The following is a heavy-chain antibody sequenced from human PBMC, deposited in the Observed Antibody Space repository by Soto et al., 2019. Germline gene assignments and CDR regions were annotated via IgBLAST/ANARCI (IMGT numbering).Heavy chain of an antibody. CDR2: ISSGSSYI. D-gene: IGHD3-22*01. Sequence: PGGSLRLSCAASGLTFSSYNMNWVRQAPGKGLEWVSSISSGSSYIYYADSVKGRFTISRDNAKNSLYLQMSSLRAEDTAVYYCARVHYYDSSAYYLWGQGTLVTVSS. CDR1: GLTFSSYN. V-gene: IGHV3-21*01. J-gene: IGHJ4*02. CDR3: ARVHYYDSSAYYL.